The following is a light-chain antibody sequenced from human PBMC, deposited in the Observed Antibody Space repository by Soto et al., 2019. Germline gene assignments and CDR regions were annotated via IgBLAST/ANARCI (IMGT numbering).Light chain of an antibody. J-gene: IGKJ1*01. Sequence: EIVLTQSPGTLSLSPGERATLSCRASQSVSSTLAWYQQKPGQAPRLLIYGASTRATGIPARFSGSGSGTEFTLTISSLQSEDFAVYYCQQYNNWPQTFGQGTKGDIK. CDR3: QQYNNWPQT. CDR1: QSVSST. V-gene: IGKV3-15*01. CDR2: GAS.